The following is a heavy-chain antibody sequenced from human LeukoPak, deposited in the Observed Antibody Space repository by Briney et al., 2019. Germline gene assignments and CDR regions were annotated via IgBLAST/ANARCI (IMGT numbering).Heavy chain of an antibody. CDR3: ATERPDSRVLDY. Sequence: GGSLRLSCAASGLTFSRYWMSWVRQAPGKGLEWVSIIYSSDYIYYADSVKGRFTISRDNSKNTLYLQMNSLRVEDSAVYDCATERPDSRVLDYWGQGLVVTVSS. CDR1: GLTFSRYW. V-gene: IGHV3-66*01. D-gene: IGHD3-10*01. CDR2: IYSSDYI. J-gene: IGHJ4*02.